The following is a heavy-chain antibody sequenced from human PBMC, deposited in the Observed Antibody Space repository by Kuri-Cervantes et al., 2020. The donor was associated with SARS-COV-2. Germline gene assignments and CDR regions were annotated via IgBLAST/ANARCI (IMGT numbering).Heavy chain of an antibody. J-gene: IGHJ5*02. V-gene: IGHV1-18*01. Sequence: ASVKVSCKASGYTFTSYGISWVRQAPGQGLEWMGWTSAYNGNTNYAQKLQGRVTMTTDTSTSTAYMELRSLRSDNTAVYYCAREEASPDASEIKFDPWGQGTLVTVSS. D-gene: IGHD1-14*01. CDR1: GYTFTSYG. CDR2: TSAYNGNT. CDR3: AREEASPDASEIKFDP.